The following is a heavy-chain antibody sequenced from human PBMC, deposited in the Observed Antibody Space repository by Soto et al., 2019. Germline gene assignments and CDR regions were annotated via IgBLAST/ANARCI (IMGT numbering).Heavy chain of an antibody. Sequence: QVQLVQSGAEVKKPGSSVKVSCKASGGTLSSYTISWVRQAPGQGLEWMGRIIPILGIANYPKKFQGRVTITADKSTSTAYMELGSLRSEDTAVYYCARGSSGQSYYYYGMDVWGQGTTGTVSS. V-gene: IGHV1-69*02. CDR3: ARGSSGQSYYYYGMDV. CDR2: IIPILGIA. CDR1: GGTLSSYT. D-gene: IGHD6-19*01. J-gene: IGHJ6*02.